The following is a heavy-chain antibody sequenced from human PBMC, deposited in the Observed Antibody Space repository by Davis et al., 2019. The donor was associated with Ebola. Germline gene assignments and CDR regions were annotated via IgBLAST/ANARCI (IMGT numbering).Heavy chain of an antibody. CDR1: GYTFTSYD. J-gene: IGHJ4*02. D-gene: IGHD2-15*01. Sequence: ASVKVSCKASGYTFTSYDINWVRQATGQGLEWMGWMNPNSGNTGYAQKFQGRVTMTRNTSISTAYMELSSLRSEDTAVYYCARGLVAAQRDYFDYWGQGTLVTVSS. CDR2: MNPNSGNT. CDR3: ARGLVAAQRDYFDY. V-gene: IGHV1-8*01.